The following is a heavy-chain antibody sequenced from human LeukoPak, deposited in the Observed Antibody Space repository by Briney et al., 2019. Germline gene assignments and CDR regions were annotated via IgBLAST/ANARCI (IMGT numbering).Heavy chain of an antibody. CDR2: IKQDGSEK. D-gene: IGHD3-3*01. V-gene: IGHV3-7*01. CDR1: GFTFSRCW. CDR3: ARHIDSYDFWSGYYIDY. Sequence: GGSLRLSCAASGFTFSRCWMSWVRQAPGKGLEWVANIKQDGSEKYYVDPVKGRFTISRDNAKNSLYLQMNSLRAEDTAVYYCARHIDSYDFWSGYYIDYWGQGTLVTVSS. J-gene: IGHJ4*02.